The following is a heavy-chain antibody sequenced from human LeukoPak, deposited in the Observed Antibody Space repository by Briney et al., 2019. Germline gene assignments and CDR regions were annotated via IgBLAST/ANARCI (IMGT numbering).Heavy chain of an antibody. Sequence: GGSLRLSCAASGFTFSSYAMSWVRQAPGKGLEWVSAISGSGGSTYYADSVKGRFTISRDNPKNTLYLQMNSLRAEDTAVYYCAKDRYNYYGSGSYYLNWFDPWGQGTLVTVSS. V-gene: IGHV3-23*01. CDR3: AKDRYNYYGSGSYYLNWFDP. CDR1: GFTFSSYA. D-gene: IGHD3-10*01. CDR2: ISGSGGST. J-gene: IGHJ5*02.